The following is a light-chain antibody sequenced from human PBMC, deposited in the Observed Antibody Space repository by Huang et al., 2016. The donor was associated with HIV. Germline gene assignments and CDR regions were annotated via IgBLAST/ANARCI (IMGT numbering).Light chain of an antibody. CDR1: QSVSTN. Sequence: IVMTQSPATLSVSPGERAILSWRASQSVSTNLAWYQHKPGQPPSLLIHRASSRATGVPARFTGSGSGTDFTLTISSLQSEDIAIYYCQQYNKWPPLTFGGGTKVEIK. CDR2: RAS. CDR3: QQYNKWPPLT. V-gene: IGKV3-15*01. J-gene: IGKJ4*01.